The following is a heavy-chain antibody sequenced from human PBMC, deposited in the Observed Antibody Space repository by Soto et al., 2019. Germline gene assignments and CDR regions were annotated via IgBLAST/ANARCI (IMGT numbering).Heavy chain of an antibody. J-gene: IGHJ4*02. CDR3: ATDIVGSSYDYFDY. Sequence: DVQLVESGGGLVQPGRSLRLSCAASGFTFDDYAMHWVRQAPGKGLEWVSGISWNSGTIGYADSVKGRFTISRDSAKNSLYLQMNSLRAEDTALYYCATDIVGSSYDYFDYWGQGTLVTVSS. V-gene: IGHV3-9*01. D-gene: IGHD2-2*01. CDR2: ISWNSGTI. CDR1: GFTFDDYA.